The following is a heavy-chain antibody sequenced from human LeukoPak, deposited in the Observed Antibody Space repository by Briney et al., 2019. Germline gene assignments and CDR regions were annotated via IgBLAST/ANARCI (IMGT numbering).Heavy chain of an antibody. D-gene: IGHD1-26*01. J-gene: IGHJ4*02. V-gene: IGHV3-23*01. Sequence: GGSLRLSCAASGFTFSTNAMSWVRQAPGKGLEWISGISGSGASTYYADSVTGRFTISRDNSRNTLYLQMNSLRGDDTAVYYCAKDVGKWESLHFFDYWGQGALVTVSS. CDR2: ISGSGAST. CDR3: AKDVGKWESLHFFDY. CDR1: GFTFSTNA.